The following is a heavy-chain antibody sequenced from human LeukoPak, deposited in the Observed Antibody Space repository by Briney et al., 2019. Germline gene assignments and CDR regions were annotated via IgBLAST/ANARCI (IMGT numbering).Heavy chain of an antibody. J-gene: IGHJ6*02. V-gene: IGHV1-69*13. CDR3: ARGYCSSTSCLSNYYYYGMDA. CDR1: GGTFSSYA. D-gene: IGHD2-2*01. CDR2: IIPIFGTA. Sequence: EASVKVSCKASGGTFSSYAISWVRQAPGQGLEWMGGIIPIFGTANYAQKFQGRVTITADESTSTAYMELSSLRSEDTAVYYCARGYCSSTSCLSNYYYYGMDAWGQGTTVTVSS.